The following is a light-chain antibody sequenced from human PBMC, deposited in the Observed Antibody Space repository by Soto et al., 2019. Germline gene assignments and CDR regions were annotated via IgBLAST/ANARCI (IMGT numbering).Light chain of an antibody. CDR1: QTISSW. CDR3: QHYNSYSEA. V-gene: IGKV1-5*03. Sequence: IQMTQYPSTLSGSVGDRVTITCRASQTISSWLAWYQQKPGKAPKLLIYKASTLKSGVPSRFSGSGSGTESTLTISSLQPDDFATYYCQHYNSYSEAFGQGTKVDIK. J-gene: IGKJ1*01. CDR2: KAS.